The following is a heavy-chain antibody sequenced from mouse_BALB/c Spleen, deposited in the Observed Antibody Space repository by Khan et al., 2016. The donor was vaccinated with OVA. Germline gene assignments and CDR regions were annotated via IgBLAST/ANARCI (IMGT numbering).Heavy chain of an antibody. CDR1: GSSITSDYA. CDR3: ARDGSRYNYAMDY. CDR2: ISYSGST. V-gene: IGHV3-2*02. D-gene: IGHD2-3*01. Sequence: EVQLQESGPGLVKPSQSLSLTCPVTGSSITSDYAWNWIRQFPGNKLEWMGYISYSGSTNYNPALKSRISITRDTSKNQFFLQLNSVTTEDTATYYCARDGSRYNYAMDYWGQGTSVTVSS. J-gene: IGHJ4*01.